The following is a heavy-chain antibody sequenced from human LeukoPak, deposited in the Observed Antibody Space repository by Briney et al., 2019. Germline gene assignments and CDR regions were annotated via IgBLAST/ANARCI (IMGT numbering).Heavy chain of an antibody. Sequence: GGSLRLSCAASGFTFSSYAMSWVRQAPGKGLEWVSTISGSGGSTYYADSVKGRFTISRDNSKNTLYLQMNSLRAEDTAIYYCAKAGSYSPFDYWGQGTLVTVFS. CDR2: ISGSGGST. V-gene: IGHV3-23*01. CDR1: GFTFSSYA. J-gene: IGHJ4*02. CDR3: AKAGSYSPFDY. D-gene: IGHD1-26*01.